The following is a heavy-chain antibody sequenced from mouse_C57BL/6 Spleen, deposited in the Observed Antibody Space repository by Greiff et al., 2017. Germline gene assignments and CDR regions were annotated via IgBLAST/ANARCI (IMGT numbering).Heavy chain of an antibody. D-gene: IGHD2-5*01. V-gene: IGHV1-69*01. CDR3: ARSGSNYEYFDV. CDR2: IDPSDSYT. J-gene: IGHJ1*03. CDR1: GYTFTSYW. Sequence: VQLQQPGAELVMPGASVKLSCKASGYTFTSYWMHWVKQRPGQGLEWIGEIDPSDSYTNYNQKFKGKSTLAVDKSSSTAYMQLSSLTSEDSAVYYCARSGSNYEYFDVWGTGTTVTVSS.